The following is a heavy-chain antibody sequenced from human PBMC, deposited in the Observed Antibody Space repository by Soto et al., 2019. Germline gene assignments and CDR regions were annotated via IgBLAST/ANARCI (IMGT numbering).Heavy chain of an antibody. Sequence: SETLSLTCSVSAAAFTNTSYYWGWIRQPPGKGPEWIGSMFFTGSTYYNPSLKSRVTMSADTSKSQFSLKLTSVTAADTAVYFCARLRSSYAGSYYGGGFFDHWGRGAPVTVSS. CDR3: ARLRSSYAGSYYGGGFFDH. D-gene: IGHD4-4*01. CDR2: MFFTGST. V-gene: IGHV4-39*01. CDR1: AAAFTNTSYY. J-gene: IGHJ4*02.